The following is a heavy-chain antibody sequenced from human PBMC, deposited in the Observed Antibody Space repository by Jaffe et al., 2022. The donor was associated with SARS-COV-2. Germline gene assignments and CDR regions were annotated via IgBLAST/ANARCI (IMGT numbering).Heavy chain of an antibody. CDR1: GGSFSGYY. J-gene: IGHJ6*03. Sequence: QVQLQQWGAGLLKPSETLSLTCAVYGGSFSGYYWSWIRQPPGKGLEWIGEINHSGSTNYNPSLKSRVTISVDTSKNQFSLKLSSVTAADTAVYYCARGRGGSPDCSSTSCYYYYYYMDVWGKGTTVTVSS. D-gene: IGHD2-2*01. CDR2: INHSGST. V-gene: IGHV4-34*01. CDR3: ARGRGGSPDCSSTSCYYYYYYMDV.